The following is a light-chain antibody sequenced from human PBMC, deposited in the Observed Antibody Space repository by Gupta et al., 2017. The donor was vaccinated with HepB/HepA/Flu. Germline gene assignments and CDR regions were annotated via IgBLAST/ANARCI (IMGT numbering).Light chain of an antibody. J-gene: IGKJ1*01. V-gene: IGKV1-5*03. CDR3: QAMNSNLWA. Sequence: DIQMTQSPSTLSASVGDRVTITCRASQRVGTWLAWYQQKPGKAPKLLIYKASRLESGVPSRFSGSGSGTEFTLTISSLQPDDFATYYCQAMNSNLWAFGQGTTVEIK. CDR2: KAS. CDR1: QRVGTW.